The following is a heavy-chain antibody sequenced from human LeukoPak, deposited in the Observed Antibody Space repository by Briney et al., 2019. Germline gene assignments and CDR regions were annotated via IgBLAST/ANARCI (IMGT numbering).Heavy chain of an antibody. CDR3: ARVEAATPPGFYYYYYMDV. J-gene: IGHJ6*03. Sequence: PSETLSLTCAVYGGSFSGYYWSWIRQPPGKGLEWIGEINHSGSTNYNPSLKSRVTISVDTSKNQFSLKLSSVTAADTAVYYCARVEAATPPGFYYYYYMDVWGKGTTVTVSS. CDR1: GGSFSGYY. D-gene: IGHD2-15*01. CDR2: INHSGST. V-gene: IGHV4-34*01.